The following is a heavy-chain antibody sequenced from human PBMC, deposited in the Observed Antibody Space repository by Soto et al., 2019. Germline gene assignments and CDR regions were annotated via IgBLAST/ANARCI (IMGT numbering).Heavy chain of an antibody. D-gene: IGHD3-3*01. V-gene: IGHV4-59*08. Sequence: SETLSLTCTVSGGSISSYYWSWIRQPPGKGLEWIGYIYYSGSTNYNPSLKSRVTISVDTSKNQFSLKLSSVTAADTAVYYCARHAVPYYDFWSGYPRDVWYYYMDVWGKGTTVTVSS. CDR3: ARHAVPYYDFWSGYPRDVWYYYMDV. CDR2: IYYSGST. J-gene: IGHJ6*03. CDR1: GGSISSYY.